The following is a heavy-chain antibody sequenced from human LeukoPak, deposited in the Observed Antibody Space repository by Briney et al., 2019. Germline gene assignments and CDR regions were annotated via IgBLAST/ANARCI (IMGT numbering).Heavy chain of an antibody. CDR3: ASFKMDYYGSGSYSNYYYMDV. J-gene: IGHJ6*03. D-gene: IGHD3-10*01. CDR2: IYHSGST. CDR1: GGSISSSNW. Sequence: SETLSLTCAVSGGSISSSNWWSWVRQPPGKGLEWIGEIYHSGSTNYNPSLKSRVTISVDKSKNQFSLKLSSVTAADTAVYYCASFKMDYYGSGSYSNYYYMDVWGKGTTVTISS. V-gene: IGHV4-4*02.